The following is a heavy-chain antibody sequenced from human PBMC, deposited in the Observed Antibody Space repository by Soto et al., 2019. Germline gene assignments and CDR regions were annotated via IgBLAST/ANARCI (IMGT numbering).Heavy chain of an antibody. CDR1: GFTFSSYW. CDR2: INSGGSST. CDR3: ANLGVTEQLDY. J-gene: IGHJ4*02. D-gene: IGHD4-4*01. Sequence: PGGSLRLSCAASGFTFSSYWMHWVRQAPGKGLEWVSRINSGGSSTNYADSVKGRFTISRDNSKNALYLQMNSLRAEDTAVYYCANLGVTEQLDYWGQGALVTVSS. V-gene: IGHV3-74*01.